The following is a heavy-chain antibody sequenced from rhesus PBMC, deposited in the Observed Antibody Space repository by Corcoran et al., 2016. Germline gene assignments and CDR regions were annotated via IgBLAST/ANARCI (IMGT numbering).Heavy chain of an antibody. J-gene: IGHJ4*01. D-gene: IGHD4-4*01. CDR2: IGGSSGST. CDR3: ARWLVAPAMGDY. CDR1: GYSISSGYG. V-gene: IGHV4-127*01. Sequence: QVQLQESGPGLLKPSETLSLTCAVSGYSISSGYGWSWIRQPRGKWFEWIVYIGGSSGSTNYNPSLKSRVTISKYTSKNQFSLKLSSVSAADTAVYYCARWLVAPAMGDYWGQGVLVTVSS.